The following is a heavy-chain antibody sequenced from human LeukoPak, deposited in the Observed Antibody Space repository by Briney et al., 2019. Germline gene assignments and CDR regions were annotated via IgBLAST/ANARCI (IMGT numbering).Heavy chain of an antibody. CDR2: ISGSGGST. Sequence: GGSLRLSCAASGFTFSSYAMSWVRQAPGKGLEWVSAISGSGGSTYYADSVKGRFTISRDNSKNTLYLQMNSLRAEDMAVYYCAKVGGSSWYYYYYYMDVWGKGTTVTVSS. V-gene: IGHV3-23*01. J-gene: IGHJ6*03. CDR3: AKVGGSSWYYYYYYMDV. D-gene: IGHD6-13*01. CDR1: GFTFSSYA.